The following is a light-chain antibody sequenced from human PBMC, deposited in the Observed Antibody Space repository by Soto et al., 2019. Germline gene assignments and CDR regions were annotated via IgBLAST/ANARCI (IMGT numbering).Light chain of an antibody. V-gene: IGKV3-20*01. CDR3: QQNSSSGT. CDR2: DAS. Sequence: EIELTQSPGTLSVSPGEQATLSCRASQSVSSSYLAWYQQKPGQAPRLLIYDASSRATGIPDRFSGSGSGTDFTLTISRLEPEDFADYYCQQNSSSGTFGQGTKVDIK. CDR1: QSVSSSY. J-gene: IGKJ1*01.